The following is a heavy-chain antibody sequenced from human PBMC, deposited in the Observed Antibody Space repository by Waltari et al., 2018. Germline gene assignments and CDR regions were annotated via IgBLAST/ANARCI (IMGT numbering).Heavy chain of an antibody. V-gene: IGHV3-23*01. CDR3: AKDRVLRGSYYGMDV. CDR1: GFTFSSYA. Sequence: EVQLLESGGGLVQPGGSLRLSCAASGFTFSSYAMSWVRQAPGKGLEWVSAISGSGGSTYYADSVKGRFTISRDNSKNTLYLQMNSLRAEDTAVYHCAKDRVLRGSYYGMDVWGQGTTVTVSS. D-gene: IGHD4-17*01. J-gene: IGHJ6*02. CDR2: ISGSGGST.